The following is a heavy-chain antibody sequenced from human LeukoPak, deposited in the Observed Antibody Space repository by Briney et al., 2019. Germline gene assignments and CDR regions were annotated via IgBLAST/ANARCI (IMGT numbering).Heavy chain of an antibody. Sequence: PSETLSLTCTVSGGSISSGDYYWSWIRQPPGKGPEWIGYIYYSGSTYYNPSLKSRVTISVDTSKNHFSLRLSSVTAADTAVYNCARYCSGGSCYPYYYYAMDVWGQGTTVTVSS. D-gene: IGHD2-15*01. CDR3: ARYCSGGSCYPYYYYAMDV. CDR1: GGSISSGDYY. V-gene: IGHV4-30-4*01. J-gene: IGHJ6*02. CDR2: IYYSGST.